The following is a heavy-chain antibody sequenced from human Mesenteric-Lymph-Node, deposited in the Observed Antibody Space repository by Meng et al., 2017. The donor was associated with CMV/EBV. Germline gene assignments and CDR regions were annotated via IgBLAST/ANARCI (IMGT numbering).Heavy chain of an antibody. J-gene: IGHJ4*02. D-gene: IGHD3-10*01. V-gene: IGHV1-46*01. CDR2: VNPSGGDT. CDR3: ARNASGLPFDF. CDR1: GYAFPTYS. Sequence: SCRTSGYAFPTYSIHWVRQAPGQGLEWVGIVNPSGGDTTYAQKFQGRVTMTRDSSTSTVYMELNSLRSEDTAMYYCARNASGLPFDFWGQGSLVTVSS.